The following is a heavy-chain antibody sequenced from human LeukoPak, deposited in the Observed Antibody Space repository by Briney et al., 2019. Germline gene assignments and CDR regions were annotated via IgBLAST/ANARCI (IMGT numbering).Heavy chain of an antibody. D-gene: IGHD3-3*01. CDR3: ARDSVGDIIIHGIDI. Sequence: ASVRVSCKASGGTFSSYAISWVRQAPGQGLEWMGRIIPILGIANYAQKFQGRVTITADESTNTAYMELSSLRSEDTAVYYCARDSVGDIIIHGIDIWGQGTMVTVSS. V-gene: IGHV1-69*04. CDR2: IIPILGIA. CDR1: GGTFSSYA. J-gene: IGHJ3*02.